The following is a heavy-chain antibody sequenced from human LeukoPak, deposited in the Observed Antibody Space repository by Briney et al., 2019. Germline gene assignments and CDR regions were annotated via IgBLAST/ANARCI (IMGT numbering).Heavy chain of an antibody. CDR3: AEDCSGGSCYQGSAFDI. Sequence: ASVKVSCKASGGTFSSYAISWARQAPGQGLEWMGRIIPILGIANYAQKFQGRVTITADNSTSTAYMELSSLRSEDTAVYYCAEDCSGGSCYQGSAFDIWGQGTIVTVSS. CDR2: IIPILGIA. CDR1: GGTFSSYA. J-gene: IGHJ3*02. V-gene: IGHV1-69*04. D-gene: IGHD2-15*01.